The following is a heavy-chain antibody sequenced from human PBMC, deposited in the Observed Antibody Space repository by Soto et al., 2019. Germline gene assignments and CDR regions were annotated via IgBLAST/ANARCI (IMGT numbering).Heavy chain of an antibody. CDR3: ARDRYCSGGSCPSAFDI. J-gene: IGHJ3*02. Sequence: GGSLTLSCAASGFTVSSNYMSWVRQAPGKGLEWVSVIYSGGSTYYADSVKGRFTISRDNSKNTLYLQMNSLRAEDTAVYYCARDRYCSGGSCPSAFDIWGQGTMVTVSS. CDR1: GFTVSSNY. D-gene: IGHD2-15*01. V-gene: IGHV3-53*01. CDR2: IYSGGST.